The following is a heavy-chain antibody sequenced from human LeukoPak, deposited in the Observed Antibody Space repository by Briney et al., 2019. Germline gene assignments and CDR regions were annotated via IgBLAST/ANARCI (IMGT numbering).Heavy chain of an antibody. CDR3: AKRTMSAFDS. D-gene: IGHD5-24*01. CDR1: GFTFRTYA. Sequence: GGSLRLSCTASGFTFRTYAMNWVRQAPGKGLDWLSGISGSGNGTYYADSVKGRFIISRDNSKNMVYLQMNSLTVEDTATYYCAKRTMSAFDSWGQGTLLIVSS. J-gene: IGHJ4*02. V-gene: IGHV3-23*01. CDR2: ISGSGNGT.